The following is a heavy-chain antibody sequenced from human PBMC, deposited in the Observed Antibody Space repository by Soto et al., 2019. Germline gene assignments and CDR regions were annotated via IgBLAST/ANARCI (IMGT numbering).Heavy chain of an antibody. Sequence: GESLKISCKSSGSSSLTYWIGWVRQMPGEGLEWMAIINPVKSETRYSPAFQCQVTISADKSITTTSLQWDSLKASDTAMYYCARPDNNDVASLGQGALVTGSS. D-gene: IGHD1-1*01. CDR2: INPVKSET. V-gene: IGHV5-51*01. CDR1: GSSSLTYW. CDR3: ARPDNNDVAS. J-gene: IGHJ5*02.